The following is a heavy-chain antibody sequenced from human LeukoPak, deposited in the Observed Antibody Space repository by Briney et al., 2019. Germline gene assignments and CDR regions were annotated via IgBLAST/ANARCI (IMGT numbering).Heavy chain of an antibody. J-gene: IGHJ6*03. CDR3: ARSPYYMDV. V-gene: IGHV3-53*01. Sequence: GGSLRLSCAASGFFVSSNYMSWVRQAPGKGLEWVSVIYSGGGRIYYADSVKGRFTISRDNSKNTVYLQMNSLRAEDTAVYYCARSPYYMDVWGNGTAVTVSS. CDR2: IYSGGGRI. CDR1: GFFVSSNY.